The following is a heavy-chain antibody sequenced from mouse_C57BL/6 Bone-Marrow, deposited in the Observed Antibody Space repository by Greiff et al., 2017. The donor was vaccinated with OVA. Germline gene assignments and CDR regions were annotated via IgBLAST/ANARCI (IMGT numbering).Heavy chain of an antibody. J-gene: IGHJ3*01. CDR2: ILPGSGST. D-gene: IGHD1-1*01. CDR3: ARGPIYYYGSSPPWFAY. Sequence: QVQLKESGAELMKPGASVKLSCKATGYTFTGYWIEWVKQRPGHGLEWIGEILPGSGSTNYNEKFKGKATFTADTSSNTAYMQLSSLTTEDSAIYYCARGPIYYYGSSPPWFAYWGQGTLVTVSA. CDR1: GYTFTGYW. V-gene: IGHV1-9*01.